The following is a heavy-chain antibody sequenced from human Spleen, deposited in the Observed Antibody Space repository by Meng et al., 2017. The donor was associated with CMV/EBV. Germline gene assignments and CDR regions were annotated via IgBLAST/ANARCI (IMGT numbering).Heavy chain of an antibody. D-gene: IGHD4-23*01. CDR3: ARDDGGNLNY. CDR2: IYYSGST. Sequence: TCTVSDGSISSGGYYWSWIRQHPGKGLKWIGYIYYSGSTYYSPSLKSRVTVSVDTSKNQFSLKLSSVTAADTAIYYCARDDGGNLNYWGQGALVTVSS. V-gene: IGHV4-31*03. J-gene: IGHJ4*02. CDR1: DGSISSGGYY.